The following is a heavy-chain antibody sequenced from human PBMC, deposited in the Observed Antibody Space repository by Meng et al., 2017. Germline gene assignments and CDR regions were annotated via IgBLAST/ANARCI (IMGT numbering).Heavy chain of an antibody. V-gene: IGHV1-69*04. CDR1: GGTFSSYT. D-gene: IGHD3-22*01. CDR3: ARDPHYYDSRGEFDP. J-gene: IGHJ5*02. Sequence: VRLVQSWSEVKKPGSSVKVSCKASGGTFSSYTISWVRQAPGQGLEWMGRIIPILGIANYAQKFQGRVTITADKSTSTAYMELSSLRSEDTAVYYCARDPHYYDSRGEFDPWGQGTLVTVSS. CDR2: IIPILGIA.